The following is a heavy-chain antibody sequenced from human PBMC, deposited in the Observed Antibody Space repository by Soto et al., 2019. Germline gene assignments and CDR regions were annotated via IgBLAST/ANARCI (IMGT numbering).Heavy chain of an antibody. CDR2: MNAKSGDT. D-gene: IGHD3-16*01. CDR3: ARGNPFNYAGFDV. V-gene: IGHV1-8*01. Sequence: QAHLEQSGAEVKRPGASVKVSCKASGYTFSDFDINWLRQDSGQGPEWMGWMNAKSGDTFFAQRFQGKFNMTWDTSLSTAYMEVGSLTSDDTAIYFCARGNPFNYAGFDVWGQGTTVAVSS. CDR1: GYTFSDFD. J-gene: IGHJ6*02.